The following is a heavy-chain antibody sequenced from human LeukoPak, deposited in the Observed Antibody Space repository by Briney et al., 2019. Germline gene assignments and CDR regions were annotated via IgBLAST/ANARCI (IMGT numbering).Heavy chain of an antibody. CDR2: ISAYNGNI. V-gene: IGHV1-18*04. D-gene: IGHD5-18*01. CDR1: GYTFTSYY. CDR3: ARVINFSIRGYSYGVEHYMDV. J-gene: IGHJ6*03. Sequence: ASVKVSCKASGYTFTSYYMHWVRQAPGQGLEWMGWISAYNGNIKYAQKLQGRVTMTTDTSTSTAYMELRSLRSDDTAVYYCARVINFSIRGYSYGVEHYMDVWGKGTTVTISS.